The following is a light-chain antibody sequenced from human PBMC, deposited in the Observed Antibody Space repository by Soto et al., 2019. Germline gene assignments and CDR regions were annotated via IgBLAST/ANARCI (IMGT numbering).Light chain of an antibody. CDR1: QGIGSA. J-gene: IGKJ4*01. V-gene: IGKV1-17*01. Sequence: DIQMTQSPSSLSASVGDRVTITCRASQGIGSALGWYQQKPRKAPKRLIYAASSLQSGVPSRFSGSGSGTEFTLTISSLQPEDSATSFCLKHNSYPPTLGGGTKVEIK. CDR2: AAS. CDR3: LKHNSYPPT.